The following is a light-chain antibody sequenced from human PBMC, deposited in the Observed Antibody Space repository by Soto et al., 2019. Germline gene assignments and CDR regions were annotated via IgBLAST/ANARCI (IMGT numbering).Light chain of an antibody. Sequence: IVLTQSPGPLSLSPGERATLSCRASQSVSNNYLAWYQQKPGQAPRLLIYGASNRATGIPARFSGSGSGTEFTLTINSLQSEDFAVYYCQQFYTWPVTFGGGTKVDIK. V-gene: IGKV3-15*01. J-gene: IGKJ4*01. CDR3: QQFYTWPVT. CDR1: QSVSNN. CDR2: GAS.